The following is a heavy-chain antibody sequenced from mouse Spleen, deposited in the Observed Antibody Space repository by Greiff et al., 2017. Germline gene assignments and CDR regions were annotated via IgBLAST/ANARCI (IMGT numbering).Heavy chain of an antibody. J-gene: IGHJ4*01. V-gene: IGHV1-4*01. D-gene: IGHD2-14*01. Sequence: QVQLKESGAELARPGASVKMSCKASGYTFTSYTMHWVKQRPGQGLEWIGYINPSSGYTNYNQKFKDKATLTADKSSSTAYMQLSSLTSEDSAVYYCARMGYDDAMDYWGQGTSVTVSS. CDR1: GYTFTSYT. CDR2: INPSSGYT. CDR3: ARMGYDDAMDY.